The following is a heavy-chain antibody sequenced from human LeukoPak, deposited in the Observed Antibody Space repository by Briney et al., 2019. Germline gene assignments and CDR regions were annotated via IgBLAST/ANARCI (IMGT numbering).Heavy chain of an antibody. CDR1: GGSISSDSYY. CDR3: ARSSTWYYFDY. J-gene: IGHJ4*02. V-gene: IGHV4-61*01. Sequence: SETLSLTCTVSGGSISSDSYYWSWIRQPPGKGLEWIAYIYYSGSTNYNPSLKSRVTISVDTSKNQFSLKVHSVTAADTAVYYCARSSTWYYFDYWGQGTLVTVSS. D-gene: IGHD6-13*01. CDR2: IYYSGST.